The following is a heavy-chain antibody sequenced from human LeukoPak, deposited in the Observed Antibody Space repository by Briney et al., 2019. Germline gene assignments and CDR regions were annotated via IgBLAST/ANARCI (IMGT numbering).Heavy chain of an antibody. D-gene: IGHD6-13*01. Sequence: GGSLRLSCSASGFTFTSYTIHWVRQTTGKGLEYVSAISSHGGSTYYADSVKGRFSISRDNSKKTVYLQVSSLAAEDTAVYYCGIAASGTLADFWGQGTLVTVSS. CDR1: GFTFTSYT. CDR2: ISSHGGST. J-gene: IGHJ4*02. CDR3: GIAASGTLADF. V-gene: IGHV3-64D*06.